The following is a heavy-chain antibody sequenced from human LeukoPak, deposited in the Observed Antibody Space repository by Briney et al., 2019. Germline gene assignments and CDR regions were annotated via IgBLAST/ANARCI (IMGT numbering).Heavy chain of an antibody. J-gene: IGHJ4*02. Sequence: PSETLSLTCAVYGGSFSGYYWSWIRQPPGKGLEWIGEINHSGSTNYNPSLKSRVTISVDTSKNQFSLKLSSVTAADTAVYYCARASNYYYDSSGYYLFDYWGQGTLVTVSS. D-gene: IGHD3-22*01. V-gene: IGHV4-34*01. CDR2: INHSGST. CDR1: GGSFSGYY. CDR3: ARASNYYYDSSGYYLFDY.